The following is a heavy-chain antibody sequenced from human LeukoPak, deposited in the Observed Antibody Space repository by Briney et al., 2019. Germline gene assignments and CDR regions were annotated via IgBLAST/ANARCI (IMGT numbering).Heavy chain of an antibody. CDR2: IYTSGST. D-gene: IGHD3-22*01. CDR3: ARDKYDSSGYYNWFDP. V-gene: IGHV4-4*07. CDR1: GGSISSYY. J-gene: IGHJ5*02. Sequence: PSETLSLTCTVSGGSISSYYWSWIRQPAGKGLEWIGRIYTSGSTNYNPSLKSRVTMSVDTSKNQFSLKLSSVTAADTAVYYCARDKYDSSGYYNWFDPWGQGTLVTVSS.